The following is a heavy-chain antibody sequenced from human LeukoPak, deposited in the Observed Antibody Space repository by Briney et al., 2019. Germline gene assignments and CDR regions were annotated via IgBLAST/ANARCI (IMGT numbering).Heavy chain of an antibody. CDR3: ARLYYDFGSQVYYFDY. Sequence: SETLSLTCTVSGRSISSYYWSWIRQPPGKGLEWIGYIYYSGSTNYNPSLKSRVPISVDTSKNHFSLKLSSVTAADTAVYYCARLYYDFGSQVYYFDYWGQGTLVTVSS. D-gene: IGHD3-3*01. CDR2: IYYSGST. J-gene: IGHJ4*02. CDR1: GRSISSYY. V-gene: IGHV4-59*08.